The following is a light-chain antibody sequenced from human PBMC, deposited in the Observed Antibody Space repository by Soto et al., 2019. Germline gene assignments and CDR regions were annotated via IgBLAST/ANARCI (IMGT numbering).Light chain of an antibody. CDR3: SSFTSSYTLV. CDR1: SSDIGAYNY. J-gene: IGLJ3*02. V-gene: IGLV2-14*01. CDR2: EVT. Sequence: QSVLTQPASVSGSPGQSIAISCTGTSSDIGAYNYVSWYQQHPGKAPKLMIYEVTNRPSGVSNRFSGSKSGNAASLTISGLQADDEDDYYCSSFTSSYTLVFGGGTKSPS.